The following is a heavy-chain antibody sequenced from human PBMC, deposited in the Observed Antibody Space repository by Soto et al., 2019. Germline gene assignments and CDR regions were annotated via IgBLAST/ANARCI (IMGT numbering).Heavy chain of an antibody. Sequence: QVHLQESGSGLVKPSQTLSLTCAVSGGSVSTSEYSWSWIRQPPGKGLEGIGHIYHTASAKYRPSQRQRVTMFLDRTTNESAHELQSVTAADTAVYYCARGPPAMFAVEATAVGGSGTDALDVWGQGTLVTVSS. D-gene: IGHD2-21*02. J-gene: IGHJ3*01. CDR1: GGSVSTSEYS. V-gene: IGHV4-30-2*01. CDR2: IYHTASA. CDR3: ARGPPAMFAVEATAVGGSGTDALDV.